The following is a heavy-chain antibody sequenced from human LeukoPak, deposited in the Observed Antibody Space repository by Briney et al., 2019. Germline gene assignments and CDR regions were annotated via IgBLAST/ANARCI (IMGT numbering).Heavy chain of an antibody. CDR1: GFTFSSNY. J-gene: IGHJ6*03. CDR2: IYSGGST. V-gene: IGHV3-53*01. CDR3: AKYYYDSSASYYYYMDV. D-gene: IGHD3-22*01. Sequence: PGGSLRLSCAASGFTFSSNYMSWVRQAPGKGLEWVSVIYSGGSTYYADSVKGRFTISRDNSKNTLYLQMNSLRAEDTAVYYCAKYYYDSSASYYYYMDVWGKGTTVTVSS.